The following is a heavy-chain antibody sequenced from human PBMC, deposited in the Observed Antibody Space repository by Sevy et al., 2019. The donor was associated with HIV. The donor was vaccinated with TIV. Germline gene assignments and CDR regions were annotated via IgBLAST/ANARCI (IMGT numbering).Heavy chain of an antibody. J-gene: IGHJ4*02. V-gene: IGHV3-11*04. CDR1: GFTFSDYY. CDR3: ARDSSGTTRVSDYFDY. CDR2: ISSSGSTI. D-gene: IGHD1-1*01. Sequence: GGSLRLSCAASGFTFSDYYMSWIRQAPGKGLEWVSYISSSGSTIYYADSVKGRFTISRDNAKNSLYLQINSLRAEDTAVYYCARDSSGTTRVSDYFDYWGQGTLVTVSS.